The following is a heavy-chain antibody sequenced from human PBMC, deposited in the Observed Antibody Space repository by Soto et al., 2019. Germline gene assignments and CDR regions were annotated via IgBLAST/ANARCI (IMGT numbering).Heavy chain of an antibody. CDR3: GTMGFLDWLSLYYFDC. CDR1: GFSFSTCA. J-gene: IGHJ4*02. Sequence: GGSLTLSCAASGFSFSTCAMHWVRQAPANGLEWVAVISYDGNNKYYADSVKGRFTLFRENSKNTVYLQMNSLRAEDTAVYYCGTMGFLDWLSLYYFDCWGQGTLVTVSS. CDR2: ISYDGNNK. D-gene: IGHD3-3*01. V-gene: IGHV3-30-3*01.